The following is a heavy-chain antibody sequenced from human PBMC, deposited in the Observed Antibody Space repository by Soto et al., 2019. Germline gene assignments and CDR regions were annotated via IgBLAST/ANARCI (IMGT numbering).Heavy chain of an antibody. Sequence: SVKVSCKASGGTFSSYAISWVRQAPGQGLEWMGGIIPIFGTANYAQKFQGRVTITADESTSTAYMELSSLRSEDTAVYYCARATYYYDSSGLTWGQGTLVTVPQ. CDR1: GGTFSSYA. V-gene: IGHV1-69*13. D-gene: IGHD3-22*01. CDR3: ARATYYYDSSGLT. J-gene: IGHJ5*02. CDR2: IIPIFGTA.